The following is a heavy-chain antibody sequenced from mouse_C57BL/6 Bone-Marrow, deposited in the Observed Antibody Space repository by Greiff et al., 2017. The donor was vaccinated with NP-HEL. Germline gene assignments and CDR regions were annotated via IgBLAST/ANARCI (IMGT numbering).Heavy chain of an antibody. CDR2: INPSSGYT. CDR3: ARGGVVQLRLQDY. V-gene: IGHV1-7*01. CDR1: GYTFTSYW. D-gene: IGHD3-2*02. J-gene: IGHJ2*01. Sequence: LVESGAELAKPGASVKLSCKASGYTFTSYWMHWVKQRPGQGLEWIGYINPSSGYTKYNQKFKDKATVTADKSSSTAYMQLSSLTYEDSAVYYCARGGVVQLRLQDYWGQGTTLTVSS.